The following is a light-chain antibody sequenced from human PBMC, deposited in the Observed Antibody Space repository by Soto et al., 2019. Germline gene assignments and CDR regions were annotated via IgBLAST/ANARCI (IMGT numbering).Light chain of an antibody. CDR1: SSDVGSYNL. CDR3: CSYAAITTPVI. V-gene: IGLV2-23*02. CDR2: EVS. J-gene: IGLJ2*01. Sequence: QSVLTQPDSVSGSSGQSITISCTGTSSDVGSYNLVSWYQQHPGKAPKLMIYEVSKRPSEVSNRFSGSKSGNTASLTISGLQTEDEADYFCCSYAAITTPVIFGGGT.